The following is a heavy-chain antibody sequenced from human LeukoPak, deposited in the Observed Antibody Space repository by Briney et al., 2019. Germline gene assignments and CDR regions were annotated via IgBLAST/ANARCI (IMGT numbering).Heavy chain of an antibody. CDR3: ARVTSRLGWFDP. V-gene: IGHV4-34*01. D-gene: IGHD1-14*01. CDR1: SESFSGYF. J-gene: IGHJ5*02. Sequence: TSETLSLTCAIYSESFSGYFWSWIRQPPGKGLEWIGEINYSGSTNYKPSLKSRVTISVDTSKNQFSLKLRSVTAADTAVYYCARVTSRLGWFDPWGQGTLVTVSS. CDR2: INYSGST.